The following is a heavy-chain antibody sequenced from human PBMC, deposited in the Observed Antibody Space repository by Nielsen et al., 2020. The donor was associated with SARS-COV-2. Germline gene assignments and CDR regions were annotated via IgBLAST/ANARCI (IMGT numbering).Heavy chain of an antibody. CDR1: GDSISSSSHY. CDR3: ARGGGDFAFDI. Sequence: SETLSLTCIVSGDSISSSSHYWGWVRQPPGKGLEWIGYIYYSGSTNYNPSLKSRVTISVDTSKNQFSLKLSSVTAADTAVYYCARGGGDFAFDIWGQGTMVTVSS. CDR2: IYYSGST. D-gene: IGHD2-21*02. J-gene: IGHJ3*02. V-gene: IGHV4-61*05.